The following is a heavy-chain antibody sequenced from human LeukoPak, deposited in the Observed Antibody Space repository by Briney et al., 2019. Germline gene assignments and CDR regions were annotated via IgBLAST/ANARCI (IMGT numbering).Heavy chain of an antibody. J-gene: IGHJ4*02. CDR3: AGDSLGGY. D-gene: IGHD3-16*01. V-gene: IGHV4-61*02. Sequence: PSQTLSLTCTVSGGSISSGSYYWSCIRQPAGKGLEWIGRIYTSGSTNYNPSLKSRVTISVDTSKNQFSLKLSSVTAADTAVYYCAGDSLGGYWGQGTLVTVSS. CDR2: IYTSGST. CDR1: GGSISSGSYY.